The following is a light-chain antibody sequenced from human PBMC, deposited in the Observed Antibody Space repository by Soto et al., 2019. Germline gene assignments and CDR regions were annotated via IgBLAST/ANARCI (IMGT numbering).Light chain of an antibody. CDR2: DAS. CDR1: QSVNKW. V-gene: IGKV1-5*01. CDR3: QQYNSYSPWT. J-gene: IGKJ1*01. Sequence: IQMSQSPSTLSASVLDRVTITLRASQSVNKWLAWFQQKPGKVPKLLIFDASTLQTGVPSRFGGGGSGTEFTLTISGLQPDDFATYYCQQYNSYSPWTFGPGTKVDIK.